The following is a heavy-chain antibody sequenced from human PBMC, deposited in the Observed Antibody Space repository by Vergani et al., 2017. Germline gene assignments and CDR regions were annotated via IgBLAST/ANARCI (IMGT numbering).Heavy chain of an antibody. Sequence: EVQLVQSGAEVKKPGESLKISCKGSGYSFTSYWIGWVRQMPGKGLEWMGIIYPGDSDTRYSPSFQGQVTISADKSISTAYLQWGSLKASDTAMYYCAKIYCNSTSCYNFFDYWGQGTLVTVSS. V-gene: IGHV5-51*03. CDR3: AKIYCNSTSCYNFFDY. J-gene: IGHJ4*02. CDR1: GYSFTSYW. CDR2: IYPGDSDT. D-gene: IGHD2-2*01.